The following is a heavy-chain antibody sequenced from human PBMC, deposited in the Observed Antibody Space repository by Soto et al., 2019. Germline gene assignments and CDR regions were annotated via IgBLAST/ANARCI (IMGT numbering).Heavy chain of an antibody. D-gene: IGHD6-19*01. J-gene: IGHJ4*02. CDR1: GFTFSSYA. CDR3: VKDRRELHSSGRGGFDY. CDR2: ISSNGGST. V-gene: IGHV3-64D*08. Sequence: GGSLRLSCSASGFTFSSYAMHWVRQAPGKGLEYVSAISSNGGSTYYADSVKGRFTISRDNSKNTLYLQMSSLRAEDTAVYYCVKDRRELHSSGRGGFDYWGQGTLVTVSS.